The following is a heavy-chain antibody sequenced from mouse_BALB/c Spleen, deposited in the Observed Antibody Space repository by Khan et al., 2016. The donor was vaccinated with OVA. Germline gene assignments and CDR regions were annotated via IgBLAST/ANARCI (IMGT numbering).Heavy chain of an antibody. D-gene: IGHD1-1*01. V-gene: IGHV3-2*02. CDR1: GYSITSGYA. J-gene: IGHJ2*01. CDR3: ARGNYYGYYFDY. Sequence: QLEESGPGLVKPSQSLSLTCTVTGYSITSGYARNWIRQFPGNKLEWMGYISYSGVTSYTPSLKSRISITRETSKNQFFLQLTSVTTEDTATYYCARGNYYGYYFDYWGQGTTLTVSS. CDR2: ISYSGVT.